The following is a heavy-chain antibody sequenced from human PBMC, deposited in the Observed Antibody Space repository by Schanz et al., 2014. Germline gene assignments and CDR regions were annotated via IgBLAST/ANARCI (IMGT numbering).Heavy chain of an antibody. J-gene: IGHJ4*02. CDR2: IYYSGST. CDR1: GGSVSTYY. CDR3: ARDIAAAGTAGADY. V-gene: IGHV4-39*02. Sequence: QVQLQESGPGLVKPSETLSLTCTVSGGSVSTYYWDWIRQPPGKGLEWIGSIYYSGSTNYNPSLKSRATIPVDPPQNQFPLRLTSVTAADTAVYYCARDIAAAGTAGADYWGQGSLVTVSS. D-gene: IGHD6-13*01.